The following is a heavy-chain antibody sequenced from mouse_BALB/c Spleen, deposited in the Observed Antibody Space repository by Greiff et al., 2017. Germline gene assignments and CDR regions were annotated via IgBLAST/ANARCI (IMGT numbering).Heavy chain of an antibody. V-gene: IGHV2-9*02. CDR3: ARERENWAYAMDY. D-gene: IGHD4-1*01. CDR2: IWAGGST. Sequence: VKLMESGPGLVAPSQSLSITCTVSGFSLTSYGVHWVRQPPGKGLEWLGVIWAGGSTNYNSALMSRLSISKDNSKSQVFLKMNSLQTDDTAMYYCARERENWAYAMDYWGQGTSVTVSS. J-gene: IGHJ4*01. CDR1: GFSLTSYG.